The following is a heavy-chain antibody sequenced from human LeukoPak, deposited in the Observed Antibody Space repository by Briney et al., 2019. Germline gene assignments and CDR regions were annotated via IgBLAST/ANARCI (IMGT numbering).Heavy chain of an antibody. CDR3: ATRGSQYQLLYVSYYYYYTDV. J-gene: IGHJ6*03. CDR1: GGTFSSYA. V-gene: IGHV1-69*13. D-gene: IGHD2-2*02. Sequence: GASVKVSCKASGGTFSSYAISWVRQAPGQGLEWMGGIIPIFGTANYAQKFQGRVTITADESTSTAYMELSSLRSEDTAVYYCATRGSQYQLLYVSYYYYYTDVWGKGTTVTVSS. CDR2: IIPIFGTA.